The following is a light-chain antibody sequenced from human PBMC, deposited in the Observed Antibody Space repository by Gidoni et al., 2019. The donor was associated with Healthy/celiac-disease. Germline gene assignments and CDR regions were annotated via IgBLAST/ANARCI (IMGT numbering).Light chain of an antibody. CDR2: DAS. CDR1: QSVSSY. Sequence: EIVLTQSPATLSSSPGERATLSCGASQSVSSYLAWYQQTPGQAPRLLIYDASNRATGIPARFSGSGSGTDFTLTISSLEPEDFAVYYCQQRSNWPLLTFGGXTKVEIK. J-gene: IGKJ4*01. CDR3: QQRSNWPLLT. V-gene: IGKV3-11*01.